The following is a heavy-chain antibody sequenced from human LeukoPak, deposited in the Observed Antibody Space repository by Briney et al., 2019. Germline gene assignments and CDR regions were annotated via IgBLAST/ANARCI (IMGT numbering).Heavy chain of an antibody. D-gene: IGHD2-2*01. V-gene: IGHV3-7*03. Sequence: GGSLRLSCAASGFTFSSYWMSWVRQAPGKGLEWVANIKQDGSEKYYVDSVKGRFTISRDNAKNSLYLQMNSLRAEDTAAYYCARDRRPDPYYFDYWGQGTLVTVSS. CDR3: ARDRRPDPYYFDY. J-gene: IGHJ4*02. CDR1: GFTFSSYW. CDR2: IKQDGSEK.